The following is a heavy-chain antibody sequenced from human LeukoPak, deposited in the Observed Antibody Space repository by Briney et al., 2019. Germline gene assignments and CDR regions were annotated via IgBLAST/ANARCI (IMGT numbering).Heavy chain of an antibody. D-gene: IGHD3-10*01. Sequence: GGSLRLSCAASGFTFSSYSMNWVRQAPGKVLEWVSSISSSNNYIYYADSVKGRFTISRDNAKNSLYLQMNSLRAEDTDVYYCARDTGRLWFGELLGYYYYGMDVWGQGTTVTVSS. J-gene: IGHJ6*02. CDR2: ISSSNNYI. CDR3: ARDTGRLWFGELLGYYYYGMDV. CDR1: GFTFSSYS. V-gene: IGHV3-21*01.